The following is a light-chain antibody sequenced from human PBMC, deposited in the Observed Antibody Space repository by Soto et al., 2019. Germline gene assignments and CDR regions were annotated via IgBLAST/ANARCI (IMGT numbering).Light chain of an antibody. Sequence: QSALIQPASVSGSPGQSITISCTGSSNDIGRYNLVSWYQKHPGKAPKFIIYEANKRPSGVSDRFSGSKSGNTASLTISGLQADDEADYYCCSFAGTSFVMFGGGTQLTVL. CDR1: SNDIGRYNL. CDR2: EAN. V-gene: IGLV2-23*01. J-gene: IGLJ3*02. CDR3: CSFAGTSFVM.